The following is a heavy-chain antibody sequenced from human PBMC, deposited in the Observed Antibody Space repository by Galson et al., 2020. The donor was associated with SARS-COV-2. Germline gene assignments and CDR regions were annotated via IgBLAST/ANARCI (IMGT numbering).Heavy chain of an antibody. CDR3: AKNGQSKPCSFDY. Sequence: GGPRRLSCAPLGSTFSSYAMSWVRQAPGKGLEWVPAISWSGGSTYYADSVKGRFTISRDNSKNTLYLQMNSLRAEDTAVYYCAKNGQSKPCSFDYWGQGTLVTVSS. CDR2: ISWSGGST. D-gene: IGHD1-1*01. CDR1: GSTFSSYA. V-gene: IGHV3-23*01. J-gene: IGHJ4*02.